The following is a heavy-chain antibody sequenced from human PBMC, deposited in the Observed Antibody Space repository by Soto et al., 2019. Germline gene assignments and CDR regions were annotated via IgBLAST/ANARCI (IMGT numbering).Heavy chain of an antibody. V-gene: IGHV4-39*02. CDR3: ARDGLTPGAMVVAVTEIDY. D-gene: IGHD2-15*01. CDR2: IYYRGNT. Sequence: LSLTCSVSGDSINSDKYYWGWIRQPPGKGLEWIGSIYYRGNTYYNPSLQTRVTISLDKSKSQFSLKLNSLRAEDTAVYYCARDGLTPGAMVVAVTEIDYWGQGTLVTVSS. CDR1: GDSINSDKYY. J-gene: IGHJ4*02.